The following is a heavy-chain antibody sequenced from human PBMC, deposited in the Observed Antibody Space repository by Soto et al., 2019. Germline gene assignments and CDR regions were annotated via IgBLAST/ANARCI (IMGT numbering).Heavy chain of an antibody. CDR2: TYYRPTP. J-gene: IGHJ4*02. CDR1: GGSISSGDYY. CDR3: ARGGLDYFDY. V-gene: IGHV4-30-4*01. D-gene: IGHD5-12*01. Sequence: PSETRSLTWTVSGGSISSGDYYWSGIRQPPGKGLEWIRYTYYRPTPYYNPSLKSRVTISVDTSKNQFSLKLSSVTAADTAVYYCARGGLDYFDYSGQGTLVTVSS.